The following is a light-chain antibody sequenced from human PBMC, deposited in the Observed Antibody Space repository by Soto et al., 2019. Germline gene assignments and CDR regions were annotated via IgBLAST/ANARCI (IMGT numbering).Light chain of an antibody. V-gene: IGKV3-15*01. J-gene: IGKJ1*01. CDR1: QSISSN. CDR2: DAS. Sequence: EIMMTQSPATLSVSPGERATLSCRASQSISSNLAWYQQKPGQAPRLLIYDASTRPTGIPARFSGSGSGTEFTLTISSLQSEDFAVYYCQQYNNWPRTFGQGTKVDIK. CDR3: QQYNNWPRT.